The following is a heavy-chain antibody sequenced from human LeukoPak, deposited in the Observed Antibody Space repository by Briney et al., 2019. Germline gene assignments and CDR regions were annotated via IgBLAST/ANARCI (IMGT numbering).Heavy chain of an antibody. CDR3: ARGGFRYYDSSGSAFDI. CDR1: GYTFTSYG. V-gene: IGHV1-18*01. J-gene: IGHJ3*02. CDR2: ISAYNGNT. Sequence: ASVKVSCKASGYTFTSYGISWVRQAPGQGLEWMGWISAYNGNTNYAQKLQGRVTMTTDTSTSTAYMELSSLRSEDTAVYYCARGGFRYYDSSGSAFDIWGQGTMVTVSS. D-gene: IGHD3-22*01.